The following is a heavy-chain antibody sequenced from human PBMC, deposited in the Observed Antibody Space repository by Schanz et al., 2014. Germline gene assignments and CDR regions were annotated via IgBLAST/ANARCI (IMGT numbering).Heavy chain of an antibody. CDR3: AKDVRPVANTVHYYYMDV. CDR2: ISDREDST. J-gene: IGHJ6*02. V-gene: IGHV3-11*01. D-gene: IGHD6-19*01. CDR1: GFTFSDYY. Sequence: PGGSLRLSCAASGFTFSDYYMTWIRQAPGKGLEWVSDISDREDSTHYADSVKGRFTISRDNAKNSLFLQMNSLRAEDTAVYYCAKDVRPVANTVHYYYMDVWGQGTTVTVSS.